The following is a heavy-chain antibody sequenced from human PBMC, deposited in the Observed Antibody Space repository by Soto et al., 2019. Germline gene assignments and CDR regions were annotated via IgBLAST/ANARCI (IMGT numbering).Heavy chain of an antibody. V-gene: IGHV3-7*05. J-gene: IGHJ2*01. CDR2: IQQYGSEK. Sequence: TDKGLEWVTNIQQYGSEKFYVDSVKGRFTISRDNAKNSLYLQMNSLRAEDSAVYYCARDTGFFFQAEDGIRGVRSVSAFLLNRSSDL. CDR3: ARDTGFFFQAEDGIRGVRSVSAFLLNRSSDL. D-gene: IGHD3-10*02.